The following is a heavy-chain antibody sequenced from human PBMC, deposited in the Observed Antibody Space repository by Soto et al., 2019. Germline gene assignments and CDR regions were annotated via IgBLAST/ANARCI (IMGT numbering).Heavy chain of an antibody. J-gene: IGHJ4*02. V-gene: IGHV4-59*01. D-gene: IGHD3-22*01. CDR3: ARSLYYYDSSGYSFDY. CDR2: IYYSGST. Sequence: SETLSLTCTVSGGSISSYYWNWIRQPPGKGLEWIGYIYYSGSTNYNPSLKSRVTISVDTSKNQFSLKLSSVTAADTAVYYCARSLYYYDSSGYSFDYWGQGTLVTVSS. CDR1: GGSISSYY.